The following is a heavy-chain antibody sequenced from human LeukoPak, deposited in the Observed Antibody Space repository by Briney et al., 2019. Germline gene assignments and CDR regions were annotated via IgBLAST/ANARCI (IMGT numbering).Heavy chain of an antibody. J-gene: IGHJ4*02. CDR2: ISGSGGST. CDR1: GFTFSSYA. D-gene: IGHD1-26*01. CDR3: AIPSWELPFDY. V-gene: IGHV3-23*01. Sequence: GGSLRLSCAASGFTFSSYAMSWVRQAPGKGLEWVSAISGSGGSTYYADSVKGRLTISRDNSKNMLYMQMNSLRAEDTAVYYCAIPSWELPFDYWGQGTLVTVSS.